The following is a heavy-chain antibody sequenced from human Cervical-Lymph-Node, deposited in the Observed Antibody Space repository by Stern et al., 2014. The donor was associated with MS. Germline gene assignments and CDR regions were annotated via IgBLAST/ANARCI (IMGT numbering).Heavy chain of an antibody. CDR3: AKDWEYDGDIGWYSDV. V-gene: IGHV3-30*18. D-gene: IGHD4-17*01. CDR1: GFAFRHYG. CDR2: ISYDGSTK. Sequence: QVQLVQSGGGVVQLGRSLRVSCAASGFAFRHYGMNWVRQAPGTGLEWVAFISYDGSTKHYAYYVKGRFTISRDNTNNMVFLQMNSLRTEDAAVYYCAKDWEYDGDIGWYSDVWGRGTLVTVSS. J-gene: IGHJ2*01.